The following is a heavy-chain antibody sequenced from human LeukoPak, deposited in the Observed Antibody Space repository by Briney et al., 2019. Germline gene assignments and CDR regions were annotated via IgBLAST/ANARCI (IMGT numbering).Heavy chain of an antibody. CDR3: ARGQTVRSYEF. D-gene: IGHD3-22*01. J-gene: IGHJ4*02. CDR1: GGSISSYM. Sequence: PSETLSLTCTVAGGSISSYMWTWIRQTPEKGLEWMGHVYDSGVTDYNPALKSRVTISLDRSEDHFSLQVRAVTAADTAIYYCARGQTVRSYEFWGQGTLVTVSS. V-gene: IGHV4-59*01. CDR2: VYDSGVT.